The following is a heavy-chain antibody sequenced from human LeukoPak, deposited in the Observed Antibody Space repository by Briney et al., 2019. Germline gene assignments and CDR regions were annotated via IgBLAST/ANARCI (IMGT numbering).Heavy chain of an antibody. CDR2: ISSSSSYT. V-gene: IGHV3-21*01. CDR3: ARDRSFAVDY. Sequence: GGSLRLSCAASGFTFTSYSMNWVRQAPGKGLEWVSSISSSSSYTYYADSVKGRFTISRDNAKNSLYLQMNSLRAEDTAVYYCARDRSFAVDYWGQGTLGTVSS. D-gene: IGHD2/OR15-2a*01. CDR1: GFTFTSYS. J-gene: IGHJ4*02.